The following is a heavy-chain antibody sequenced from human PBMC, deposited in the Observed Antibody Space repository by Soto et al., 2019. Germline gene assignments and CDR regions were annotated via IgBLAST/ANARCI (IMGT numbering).Heavy chain of an antibody. J-gene: IGHJ4*02. D-gene: IGHD3-22*01. V-gene: IGHV3-23*01. CDR2: ISGSGGST. CDR3: AKDPKGYYDSSGYDENDY. CDR1: GFTFSSYA. Sequence: GGSLRLSCAASGFTFSSYAMSWVRQAPGKGQEWVSAISGSGGSTYYADSVKGRITISRDNSKNTLYLQMNSLRAEDTAVYYFAKDPKGYYDSSGYDENDYWGQGTLVTVSS.